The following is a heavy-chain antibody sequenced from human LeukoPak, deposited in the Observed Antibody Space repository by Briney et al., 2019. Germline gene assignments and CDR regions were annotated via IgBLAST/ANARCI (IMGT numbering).Heavy chain of an antibody. V-gene: IGHV1-2*06. CDR3: TKAGSGSWYSFDY. CDR1: GYSFTGYY. D-gene: IGHD6-13*01. CDR2: IDPYSGGT. J-gene: IGHJ4*02. Sequence: ASVKVSCKASGYSFTGYYLHWLRQAPGQGLEWMGRIDPYSGGTNYAPKFQGRVSMTRDMSMSTAHMELNSLTSDDTAVYFCTKAGSGSWYSFDYWGQGTLVSVSS.